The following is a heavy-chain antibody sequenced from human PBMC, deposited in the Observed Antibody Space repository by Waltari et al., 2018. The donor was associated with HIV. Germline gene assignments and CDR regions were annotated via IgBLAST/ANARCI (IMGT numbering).Heavy chain of an antibody. Sequence: EVQLVESGGGLVQPGGSLRLSCAASGFTFSSYSMNWVRQAPGKGLEWVSYISSSSSTIYYADSVKGRFTISRDNAKNSLYLQMNSLRDEDTAVYYCARDQSCTNGVCYTYYYYYGMDVWGQGTTVTVSS. J-gene: IGHJ6*02. CDR3: ARDQSCTNGVCYTYYYYYGMDV. D-gene: IGHD2-8*01. V-gene: IGHV3-48*02. CDR2: ISSSSSTI. CDR1: GFTFSSYS.